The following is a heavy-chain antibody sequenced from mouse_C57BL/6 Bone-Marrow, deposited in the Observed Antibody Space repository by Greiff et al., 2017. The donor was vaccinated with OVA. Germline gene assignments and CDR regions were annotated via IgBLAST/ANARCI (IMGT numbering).Heavy chain of an antibody. D-gene: IGHD2-2*01. CDR2: IRLKSDNYAT. J-gene: IGHJ3*01. CDR3: TGGGYDPAY. Sequence: EVKVVESGGGLVQPGGSMKLSCVASGFTFSNYWMNWVRQSPEKGLEWVAQIRLKSDNYATHYAESVKGRFTISRDDSKSSVYLQMNNLRAEDTGIYYCTGGGYDPAYWGQGTLVTVSA. CDR1: GFTFSNYW. V-gene: IGHV6-3*01.